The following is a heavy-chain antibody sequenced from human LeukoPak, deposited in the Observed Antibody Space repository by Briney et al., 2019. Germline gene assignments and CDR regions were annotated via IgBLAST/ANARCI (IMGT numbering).Heavy chain of an antibody. J-gene: IGHJ5*02. CDR1: GGSFSGYY. CDR3: AIYPRLNYYGSGSYPWFDP. V-gene: IGHV4-34*01. CDR2: INHSGST. Sequence: SETLSLTCAVYGGSFSGYYWSWIRQPPGKGLEWIGEINHSGSTNYNPSLKSRVTISVDTSKNQFSLKLSSVTAADTAVYYCAIYPRLNYYGSGSYPWFDPWGQGTLVTVSS. D-gene: IGHD3-10*01.